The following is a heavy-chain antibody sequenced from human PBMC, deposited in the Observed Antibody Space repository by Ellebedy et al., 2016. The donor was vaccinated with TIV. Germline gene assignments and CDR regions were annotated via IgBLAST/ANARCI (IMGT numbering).Heavy chain of an antibody. V-gene: IGHV1-18*04. J-gene: IGHJ4*02. D-gene: IGHD3-22*01. CDR2: ISVYNGET. CDR1: GYKFTSFG. CDR3: ARVRDTMMGN. Sequence: AASVKVSCKASGYKFTSFGITWVRQAPGQGLEWMGWISVYNGETKYPRNFQGRVSMTTDTSTSTAFMELRSLRPNDTAVYYCARVRDTMMGNWGQGTLVTVSS.